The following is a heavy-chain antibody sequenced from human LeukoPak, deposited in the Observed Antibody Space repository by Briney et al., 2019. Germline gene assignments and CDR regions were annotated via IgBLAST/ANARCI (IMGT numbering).Heavy chain of an antibody. D-gene: IGHD6-13*01. V-gene: IGHV1-46*01. CDR3: AKDESSSWYLSVAGYFDD. CDR2: INPSGGST. Sequence: ASVKVSCKASGYTFIHFYLHWVRQAPGQGLEWMGIINPSGGSTNYAQKFQGRVTMTRDTSTSTVYMELSSLKSEDTAMYYCAKDESSSWYLSVAGYFDDWGQGTLVTVSS. CDR1: GYTFIHFY. J-gene: IGHJ4*02.